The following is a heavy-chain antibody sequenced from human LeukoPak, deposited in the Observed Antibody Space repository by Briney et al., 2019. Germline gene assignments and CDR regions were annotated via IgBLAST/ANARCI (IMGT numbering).Heavy chain of an antibody. J-gene: IGHJ3*02. D-gene: IGHD2-21*02. V-gene: IGHV3-74*01. CDR1: GFTFSSYW. CDR2: INSDGSST. CDR3: AREPGSGGDYDAFDI. Sequence: PGGSLRLSCAASGFTFSSYWMHWVRQAPGKGLVWVSRINSDGSSTSYADSVKGRFTISRDNAKNTLYLQMNSLRAEDTAVYYCAREPGSGGDYDAFDIWGQGTMVTVSS.